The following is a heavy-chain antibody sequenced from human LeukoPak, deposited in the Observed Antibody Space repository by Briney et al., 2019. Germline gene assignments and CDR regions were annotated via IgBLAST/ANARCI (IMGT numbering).Heavy chain of an antibody. CDR2: ISGSGGST. Sequence: GGSLRLSCAASGFTFSSYAMSWVRQAPGKGLEWVSAISGSGGSTYYADSVKGRFTISRDNSKNTLYLQMNSLRAEDTAVYYCAKDLRVVVPAALGRFNVGGHYFDYWGQGTLVTVSS. J-gene: IGHJ4*02. CDR1: GFTFSSYA. D-gene: IGHD2-2*01. CDR3: AKDLRVVVPAALGRFNVGGHYFDY. V-gene: IGHV3-23*01.